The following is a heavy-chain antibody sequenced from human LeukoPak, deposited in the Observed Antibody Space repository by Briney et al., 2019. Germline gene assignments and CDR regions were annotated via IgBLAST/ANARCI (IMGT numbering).Heavy chain of an antibody. Sequence: GGSLRLSCAASGFTFSNYWMHWVRQAPGKGLVWVSRINSDGSSTSYADSVKGRFTISRHNAKNTLYLQMNSLRAEDTAVYYCARVSSGSYFGYYYYYMDVWGKGTTVTVSS. J-gene: IGHJ6*03. CDR2: INSDGSST. V-gene: IGHV3-74*01. CDR1: GFTFSNYW. CDR3: ARVSSGSYFGYYYYYMDV. D-gene: IGHD1-26*01.